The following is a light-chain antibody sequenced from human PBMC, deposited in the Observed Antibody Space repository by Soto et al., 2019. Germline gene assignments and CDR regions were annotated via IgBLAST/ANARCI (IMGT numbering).Light chain of an antibody. CDR3: QHYGSSLWT. CDR1: QSVSSSY. CDR2: GAS. V-gene: IGKV3-20*01. Sequence: EIVLTQSPGTLSLSPGERATLSCRASQSVSSSYLAWYQQKPGQAPRLLMYGASSRATGVPDRLSGGASGTDFTLTISRLEPEDFAVYYCQHYGSSLWTFGQGTKVDIK. J-gene: IGKJ1*01.